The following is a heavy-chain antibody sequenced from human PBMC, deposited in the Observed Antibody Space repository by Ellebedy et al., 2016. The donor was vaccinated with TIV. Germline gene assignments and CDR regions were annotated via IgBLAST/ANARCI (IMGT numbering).Heavy chain of an antibody. D-gene: IGHD3-3*01. Sequence: GESLKISXAASGFTFSSYWMSWVRQAPGKGLEWVANINQDGSEKYYVDSVKGRFTVSRDSAKNSLFQQMNSLRAEDTAVYYCARDTGRFVEWYYFDYWGQGTLVTVSS. CDR1: GFTFSSYW. V-gene: IGHV3-7*01. J-gene: IGHJ4*02. CDR3: ARDTGRFVEWYYFDY. CDR2: INQDGSEK.